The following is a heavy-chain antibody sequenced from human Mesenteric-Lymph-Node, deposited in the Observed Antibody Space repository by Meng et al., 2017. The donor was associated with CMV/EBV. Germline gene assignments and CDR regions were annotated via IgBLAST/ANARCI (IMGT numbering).Heavy chain of an antibody. V-gene: IGHV2-70*20. J-gene: IGHJ6*02. CDR2: IDWDADK. D-gene: IGHD7-27*01. Sequence: SGPTLVKPTQTLTLTCTFSGFSLITSGMCVSWVRQPPGKALEWLALIDWDADKYYSTSLKTRLTISKDTSKIQVVLTMSNMDPVDTATYDCARYSGVEVWGDYGMDVWGQGTTVTVSS. CDR1: GFSLITSGMC. CDR3: ARYSGVEVWGDYGMDV.